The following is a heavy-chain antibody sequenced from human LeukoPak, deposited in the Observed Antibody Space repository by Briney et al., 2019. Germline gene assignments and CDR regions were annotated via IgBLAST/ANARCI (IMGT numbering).Heavy chain of an antibody. J-gene: IGHJ4*02. CDR3: AKDVSRIQPPRYFDY. V-gene: IGHV3-23*01. Sequence: GGSLRLSCAASGFTFISYAMSWVRQAPGKGLEWVSAISGSGGSTYYADSVKGRFTISRDNSKNTLYLQMNSLRAEDTAVYYCAKDVSRIQPPRYFDYWGQGTLVTVSS. CDR2: ISGSGGST. D-gene: IGHD5-18*01. CDR1: GFTFISYA.